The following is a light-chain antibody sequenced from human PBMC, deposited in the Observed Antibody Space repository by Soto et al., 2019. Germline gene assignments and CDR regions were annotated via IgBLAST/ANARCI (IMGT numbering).Light chain of an antibody. CDR2: AAS. J-gene: IGKJ4*01. V-gene: IGKV1-39*01. CDR3: QQSYSTPLT. CDR1: QSISSY. Sequence: DIQMTQSPSSLSASVGDRDTITCRASQSISSYLNWYQQKPGKAPKLLIYAASSLQSGVPSRFSGSGSGTDFTLTISSLQPEDCATYYCQQSYSTPLTVGGGTKVEIK.